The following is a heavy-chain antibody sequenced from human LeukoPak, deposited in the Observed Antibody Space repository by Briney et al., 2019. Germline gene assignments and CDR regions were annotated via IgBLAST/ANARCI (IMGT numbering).Heavy chain of an antibody. Sequence: ASVKVSCKASGYTFTSYGISWVRQAPGQGLEWMGWISAYNGNTNYAQKLQGRVTMTTDTSTSIAYMELRSLRSDDTAVYYCARWGQWLVIDAFDIWGQGTMVTVSS. V-gene: IGHV1-18*01. CDR3: ARWGQWLVIDAFDI. CDR2: ISAYNGNT. D-gene: IGHD6-19*01. J-gene: IGHJ3*02. CDR1: GYTFTSYG.